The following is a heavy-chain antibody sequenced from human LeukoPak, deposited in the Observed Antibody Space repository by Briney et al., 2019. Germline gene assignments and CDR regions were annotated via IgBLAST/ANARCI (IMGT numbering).Heavy chain of an antibody. V-gene: IGHV3-23*01. CDR3: AKGYDFLTRYYDS. Sequence: GGSLRLSCAASGFTFSSYVMSWVGQPPGKGLEWVSSISGSGGSTYFAGSVKGRFTISRDNSKNTLYLQMSTLRAEHTAVYYCAKGYDFLTRYYDSWGQGTPVTVSS. CDR1: GFTFSSYV. D-gene: IGHD3-9*01. CDR2: ISGSGGST. J-gene: IGHJ4*02.